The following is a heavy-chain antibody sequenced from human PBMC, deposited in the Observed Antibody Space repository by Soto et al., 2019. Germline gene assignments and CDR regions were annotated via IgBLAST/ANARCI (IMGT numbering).Heavy chain of an antibody. CDR3: ARDLLIAAAGTAFDY. V-gene: IGHV1-69*13. CDR2: IIPIFGTA. D-gene: IGHD6-13*01. Sequence: SVKVSCTASGGTFSSYAISWVRQAPGQGLEWMGGIIPIFGTANYAQKFQGRVTITADESTSTACMELSSLRSEDTAVYYCARDLLIAAAGTAFDYWGQGTLVTVSS. J-gene: IGHJ4*02. CDR1: GGTFSSYA.